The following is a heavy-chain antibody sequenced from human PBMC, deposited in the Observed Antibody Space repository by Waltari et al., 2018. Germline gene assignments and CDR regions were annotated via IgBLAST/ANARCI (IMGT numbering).Heavy chain of an antibody. CDR3: SRDRIWFRETQDY. CDR1: CSTFSTYW. V-gene: IGHV3-7*01. D-gene: IGHD3-10*01. Sequence: EVQLVESGGGLVRPGGSLRLSCAASCSTFSTYWMTWFRQAPGKGLEWVASLNEDGSSKYYLDSVKGRFTISRDNARNSLYLQMNGLGAEDTAVYYCSRDRIWFRETQDYWGQGTLVTVSS. CDR2: LNEDGSSK. J-gene: IGHJ4*02.